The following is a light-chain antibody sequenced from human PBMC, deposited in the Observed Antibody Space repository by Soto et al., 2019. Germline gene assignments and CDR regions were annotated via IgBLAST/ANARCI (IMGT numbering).Light chain of an antibody. Sequence: QLVLTQSPSASASLGASVKLTCTLSSGHSSYSIAWHQQQPDKGPRYLMKLNSDGSHSKGDGIPDRFSGSSSGAERYLTISSLQSEDEADYYCQTGDTGIQVFGGGTKVTVL. CDR1: SGHSSYS. CDR3: QTGDTGIQV. J-gene: IGLJ2*01. V-gene: IGLV4-69*01. CDR2: LNSDGSH.